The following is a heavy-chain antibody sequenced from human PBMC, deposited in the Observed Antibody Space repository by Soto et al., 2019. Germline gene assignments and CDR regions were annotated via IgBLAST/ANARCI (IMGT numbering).Heavy chain of an antibody. J-gene: IGHJ3*02. D-gene: IGHD3-3*01. CDR2: IYYSGTT. CDR3: ARDLLYRAVFEI. V-gene: IGHV4-31*03. CDR1: GGSLTSNGHY. Sequence: QVHLQESGPGLVKPSQTLSLTCTVSGGSLTSNGHYWRWLRQRPEKGLEWLGYIYYSGTTHFNPALKSRLSISMHTSNNQFSLNLTSVTAAYTAVYFCARDLLYRAVFEIWGQGTLVTVSA.